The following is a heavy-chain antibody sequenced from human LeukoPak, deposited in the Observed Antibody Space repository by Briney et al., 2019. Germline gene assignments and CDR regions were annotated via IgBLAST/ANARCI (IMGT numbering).Heavy chain of an antibody. CDR1: GCTFSSYC. J-gene: IGHJ4*02. CDR3: ARVRDGWTN. V-gene: IGHV3-30*12. Sequence: GGSLSLSCDASGCTFSSYCIHWVRQPPGKGLEWVGFIYYDGSNNYHAASEKGRFTISTDNSKNTLYLQMNSLRAEDTAVYYCARVRDGWTNWGQGTLVTVSS. CDR2: IYYDGSNN. D-gene: IGHD3-10*01.